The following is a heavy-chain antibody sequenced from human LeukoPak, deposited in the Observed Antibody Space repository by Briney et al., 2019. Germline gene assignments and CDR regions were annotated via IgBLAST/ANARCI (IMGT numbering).Heavy chain of an antibody. V-gene: IGHV3-72*01. D-gene: IGHD2-2*01. CDR2: TRNKPNRYTP. CDR3: ARGHCSSSSCRDFAF. Sequence: GGSLRLSCAASGFTFSDHYMDWIRQAPGKGQDWVGRTRNKPNRYTPEYAASVKGRFIISGDDSKNSLYLQSNSLKTEDTALYYCARGHCSSSSCRDFAFWGQGTLVTVSS. CDR1: GFTFSDHY. J-gene: IGHJ4*02.